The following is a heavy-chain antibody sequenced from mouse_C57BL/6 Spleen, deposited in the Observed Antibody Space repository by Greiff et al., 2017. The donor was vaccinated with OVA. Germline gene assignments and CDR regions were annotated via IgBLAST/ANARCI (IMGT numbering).Heavy chain of an antibody. CDR3: AMGIYYYGSSYYAMDY. J-gene: IGHJ4*01. V-gene: IGHV1-74*01. CDR1: GYTFTSYW. D-gene: IGHD1-1*01. CDR2: IHPSDSDT. Sequence: QVQLQQPGAELVKPGASVKVSCKASGYTFTSYWMHWVKQRPGQGLEWIGRIHPSDSDTNYNQKFKGKATLTVDKSSSTAYMQLSSLTSEDSAVYYCAMGIYYYGSSYYAMDYWGQGTSVTVSS.